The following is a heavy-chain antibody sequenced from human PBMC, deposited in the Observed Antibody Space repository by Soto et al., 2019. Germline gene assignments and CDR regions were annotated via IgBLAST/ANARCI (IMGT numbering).Heavy chain of an antibody. CDR3: ARDSSPTEVIPCFAP. V-gene: IGHV4-59*01. D-gene: IGHD4-17*01. CDR2: IYYSGST. J-gene: IGHJ5*02. Sequence: TGKGLEWIGYIYYSGSTNYNPSLKSRVTMTRDTSTSTVHMELSSLRFEDTAVYYCARDSSPTEVIPCFAPRGQGTPVPVSS.